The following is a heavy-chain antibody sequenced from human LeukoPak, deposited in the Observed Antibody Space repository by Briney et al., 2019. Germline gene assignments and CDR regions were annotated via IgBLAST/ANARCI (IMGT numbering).Heavy chain of an antibody. V-gene: IGHV1-58*01. CDR3: AAVGGSSWSNWFDP. Sequence: VASVKVSCKASGFTFTSSAVQWVRQARGQRLEWIGWIVVGSGNTNYAQKFQERVTITRDMSTSTAYMELSSLRSEDTAVYYCAAVGGSSWSNWFDPWGQGTLVTVSS. CDR1: GFTFTSSA. D-gene: IGHD6-13*01. J-gene: IGHJ5*02. CDR2: IVVGSGNT.